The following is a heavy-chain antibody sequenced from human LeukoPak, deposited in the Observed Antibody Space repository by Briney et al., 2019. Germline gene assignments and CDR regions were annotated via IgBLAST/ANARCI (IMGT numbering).Heavy chain of an antibody. D-gene: IGHD3-22*01. Sequence: GGSLGLSCAASGFTFDDYGMSWVRQAPGKGLEWVSGINWNGGSTGYADSVKGRFTISRDNAKNSLYLQMNSLRAEDTALYYCARESDYYDSSGYTPPGYWGQGTLVTVSS. J-gene: IGHJ4*02. CDR1: GFTFDDYG. V-gene: IGHV3-20*04. CDR3: ARESDYYDSSGYTPPGY. CDR2: INWNGGST.